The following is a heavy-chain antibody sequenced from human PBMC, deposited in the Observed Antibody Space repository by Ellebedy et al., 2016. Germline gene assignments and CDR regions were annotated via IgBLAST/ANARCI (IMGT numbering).Heavy chain of an antibody. CDR1: GGSFSGYY. D-gene: IGHD3-10*01. CDR3: ARAVRGEPLR. Sequence: SETLSLXXAVYGGSFSGYYWSWVRQPPGKGLEWIGEIEDSGSTYYNPSLKSRVTISVDTSKNQFSLKLSSVTAADTAVYYCARAVRGEPLRWGQGTLVTVSS. V-gene: IGHV4-34*01. J-gene: IGHJ4*02. CDR2: IEDSGST.